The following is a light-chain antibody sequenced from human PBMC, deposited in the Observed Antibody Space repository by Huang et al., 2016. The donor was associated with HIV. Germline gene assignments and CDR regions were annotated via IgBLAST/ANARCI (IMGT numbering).Light chain of an antibody. J-gene: IGKJ4*01. CDR2: YAS. CDR1: QDISNY. Sequence: DFQMTQSPSSLSASVGDRVTITCQASQDISNYLNWYQQKPGKAPKLLIYYASNLETGVPSRFSGRGAGTDFTFTTISLQPEDIATYYCQHFDNLALTFGGGTKVQIK. V-gene: IGKV1-33*01. CDR3: QHFDNLALT.